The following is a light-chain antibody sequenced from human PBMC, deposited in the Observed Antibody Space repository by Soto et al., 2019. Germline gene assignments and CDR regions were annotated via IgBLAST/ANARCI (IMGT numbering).Light chain of an antibody. CDR3: QQYNSYPLT. Sequence: DIQMTQSPSTLSASVGDRVTITCRASQSIDRWLAWYQQRPGRAPKLLIYDVANLETGVPSRFNGSGSETEFTLTISSLQPDDFAIYYCQQYNSYPLTFGGGTKVEIK. CDR2: DVA. V-gene: IGKV1-5*01. J-gene: IGKJ4*01. CDR1: QSIDRW.